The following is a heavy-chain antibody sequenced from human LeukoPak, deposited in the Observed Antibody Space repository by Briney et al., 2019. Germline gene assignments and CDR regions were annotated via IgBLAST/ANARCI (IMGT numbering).Heavy chain of an antibody. J-gene: IGHJ4*02. V-gene: IGHV1-2*02. CDR1: GYTFTGYY. CDR2: INPNSGGT. D-gene: IGHD4-17*01. Sequence: GASVKVSCKASGYTFTGYYMHWVRQAPGQGLEWMGWINPNSGGTKYAQNFQGRVTMTRDTSISTAYMELSRLRSDDTAVYYCARYNGDLTGGFDYWGQGTLVTVSS. CDR3: ARYNGDLTGGFDY.